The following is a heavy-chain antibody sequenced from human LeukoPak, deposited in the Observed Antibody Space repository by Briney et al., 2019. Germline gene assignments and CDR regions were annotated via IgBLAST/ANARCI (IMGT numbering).Heavy chain of an antibody. V-gene: IGHV4-59*02. CDR3: ARRVVVVTANDKSDAFDM. Sequence: SETLSLTCTVSGGSVSSYYWNWIRQPPGEGLEWIGYVYSTGSTNYNPSLKSRVTISLDTSKNQFSLKLTSVTAADTAVYYCARRVVVVTANDKSDAFDMWGQGTAVTVSS. CDR2: VYSTGST. J-gene: IGHJ3*02. D-gene: IGHD2-15*01. CDR1: GGSVSSYY.